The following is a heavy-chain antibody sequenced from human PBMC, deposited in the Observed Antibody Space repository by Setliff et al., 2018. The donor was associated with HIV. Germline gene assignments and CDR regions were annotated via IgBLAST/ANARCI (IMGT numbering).Heavy chain of an antibody. D-gene: IGHD3-22*01. CDR1: GGSISSGSYY. J-gene: IGHJ3*01. CDR3: ARARITMTGGRLEPYAFDR. Sequence: SETLSLTCTVSGGSISSGSYYWSWIRQPAGEGLEYIGRVHSTGTTIYNPSLKSRVTMSVDTSKNQLSLKLRSVTAADTAVYYCARARITMTGGRLEPYAFDRWGQGTKVTVSS. CDR2: VHSTGTT. V-gene: IGHV4-61*02.